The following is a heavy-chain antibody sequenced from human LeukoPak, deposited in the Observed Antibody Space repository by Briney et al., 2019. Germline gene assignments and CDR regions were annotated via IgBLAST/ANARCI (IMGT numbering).Heavy chain of an antibody. CDR2: IKQDGSEK. J-gene: IGHJ4*02. CDR3: ASGGYYDSSGYFIPLFDY. Sequence: PGGSLRLSCAASGFTFSSYWMSWVRQAPGMGLEWVANIKQDGSEKYYVDSVKGRFTISRDNAKNSLYLQMNSLRAEDTAVYYCASGGYYDSSGYFIPLFDYWGQGTLVTVSS. V-gene: IGHV3-7*01. D-gene: IGHD3-22*01. CDR1: GFTFSSYW.